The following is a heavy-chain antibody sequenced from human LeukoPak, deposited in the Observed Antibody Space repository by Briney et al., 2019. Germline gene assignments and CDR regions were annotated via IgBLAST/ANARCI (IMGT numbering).Heavy chain of an antibody. D-gene: IGHD1-26*01. CDR1: GFTFGDHY. Sequence: PGGSLRLSCAASGFTFGDHYMSWLRRAPGEGLEWLSHISVTVETSYKSLNGRFTISRDNGKSTLYLQMNSLRVEDTAIYYCARYSDSSNKIDYWGQGTLVTVSS. CDR3: ARYSDSSNKIDY. CDR2: ISVTVETS. V-gene: IGHV3-11*01. J-gene: IGHJ4*02.